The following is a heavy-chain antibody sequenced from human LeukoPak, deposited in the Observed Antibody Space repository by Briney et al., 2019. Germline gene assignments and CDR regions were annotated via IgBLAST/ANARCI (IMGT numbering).Heavy chain of an antibody. CDR1: GYTFTGYY. CDR3: SSQQLAGSSGSYYYYYMDV. J-gene: IGHJ6*03. Sequence: ASVKVSCTASGYTFTGYYMHWVRQAPGQGLEWMGWINPNSGGTNYAQKFQGRVTITADESTSTAYTELRSLRSDDTAVYYCSSQQLAGSSGSYYYYYMDVWGKGTTVTVSS. D-gene: IGHD6-13*01. V-gene: IGHV1-2*02. CDR2: INPNSGGT.